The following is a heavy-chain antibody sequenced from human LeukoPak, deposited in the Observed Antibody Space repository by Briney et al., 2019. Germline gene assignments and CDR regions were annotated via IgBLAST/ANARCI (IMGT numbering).Heavy chain of an antibody. CDR2: IYSDDST. V-gene: IGHV3-53*05. Sequence: GGSLRLSCAASGLTVSSNYMNWVRQAPGKGLEWVSVIYSDDSTYYADSVKGRFTISRDNSKNTLYLQMSSLRAEDTAVYYCVNLDYYDSSGRAFDIWGQGTMVTVSS. CDR3: VNLDYYDSSGRAFDI. D-gene: IGHD3-22*01. CDR1: GLTVSSNY. J-gene: IGHJ3*02.